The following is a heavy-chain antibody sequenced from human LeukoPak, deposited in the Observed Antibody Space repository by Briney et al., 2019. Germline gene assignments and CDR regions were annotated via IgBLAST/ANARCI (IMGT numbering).Heavy chain of an antibody. D-gene: IGHD2-15*01. CDR3: ARRIVYCSGGSCYPYYFDY. V-gene: IGHV5-51*01. CDR1: GYSFTSYW. CDR2: IYPGDSDT. J-gene: IGHJ4*02. Sequence: GESLKISCKGSGYSFTSYWIGWVRQMPGKGLEWMGIIYPGDSDTRYSPSFQGQVTISADKSISTAYLQWSSLKASDTAMYYCARRIVYCSGGSCYPYYFDYWGQGTLDTVSS.